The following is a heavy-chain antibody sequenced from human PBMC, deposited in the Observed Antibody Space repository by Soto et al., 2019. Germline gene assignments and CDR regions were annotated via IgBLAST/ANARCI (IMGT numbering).Heavy chain of an antibody. CDR1: GFTFSSYS. V-gene: IGHV3-48*02. CDR3: ARGGITMVRGLYAPGDYYYYGMDV. Sequence: GGSLRLSCAASGFTFSSYSMNWVRQAPGKGLEWVSYISSSSSTIYYADSVKGRFTISRDNAKNSLYLQMNSLRDEDTAVHYCARGGITMVRGLYAPGDYYYYGMDVWGQGTTVTVSS. CDR2: ISSSSSTI. D-gene: IGHD3-10*01. J-gene: IGHJ6*01.